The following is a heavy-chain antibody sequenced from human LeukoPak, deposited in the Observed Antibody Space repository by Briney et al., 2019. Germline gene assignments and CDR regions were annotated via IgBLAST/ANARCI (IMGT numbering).Heavy chain of an antibody. CDR2: IYPSGTT. D-gene: IGHD2-2*01. CDR3: ARDRGCSSTSCYVFDY. CDR1: GGSISNYY. V-gene: IGHV4-4*07. J-gene: IGHJ4*02. Sequence: SETLSLTCTVSGGSISNYYWSWIRQPAGKGLERIGRIYPSGTTTYNPSLKSRVTMSVDTSKNQFSLKLTSLTAADTAVYYCARDRGCSSTSCYVFDYWGQGTLVTVSS.